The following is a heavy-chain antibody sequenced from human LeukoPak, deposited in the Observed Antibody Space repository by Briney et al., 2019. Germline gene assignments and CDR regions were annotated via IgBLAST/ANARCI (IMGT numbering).Heavy chain of an antibody. CDR1: GFTFSSYE. V-gene: IGHV3-48*03. Sequence: GGSLRLSCAASGFTFSSYEMNWVRQASGKGLEGVSYISSSGSTIYYADSVKGRFTTSRDNAKNSLYLQMNSLRAEDTAVYYCAELGITMIGGVWGKGTTVTISS. D-gene: IGHD3-10*02. J-gene: IGHJ6*04. CDR2: ISSSGSTI. CDR3: AELGITMIGGV.